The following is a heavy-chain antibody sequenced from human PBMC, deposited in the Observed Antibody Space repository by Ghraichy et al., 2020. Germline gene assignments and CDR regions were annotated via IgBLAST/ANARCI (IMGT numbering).Heavy chain of an antibody. J-gene: IGHJ6*02. V-gene: IGHV3-15*01. D-gene: IGHD1-26*01. Sequence: GGSLRLSCAASGFIFSNVWMSWVRQAPGKGLEWVGRIKSKTDGGTTDYAAPVKGRFSISRDDSKNTLYLQMNRLKKEDTAVYYCTTVWWELLRGNYYYGMDVWGQGTTVTVSS. CDR2: IKSKTDGGTT. CDR1: GFIFSNVW. CDR3: TTVWWELLRGNYYYGMDV.